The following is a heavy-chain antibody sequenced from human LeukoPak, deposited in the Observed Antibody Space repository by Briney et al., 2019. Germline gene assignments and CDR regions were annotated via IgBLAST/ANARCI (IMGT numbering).Heavy chain of an antibody. CDR3: AKVRAGYTNPYYFDY. CDR1: GFTFSTYA. Sequence: GGSLRLSCAASGFTFSTYAMSWVRQAPGKGLEWVSTISGSGANTYYADSVRGRFTISRDNSKNTLYLHMNSLRAEDTAVYYCAKVRAGYTNPYYFDYWGQGTLVTVSS. CDR2: ISGSGANT. V-gene: IGHV3-23*01. D-gene: IGHD3-16*02. J-gene: IGHJ4*02.